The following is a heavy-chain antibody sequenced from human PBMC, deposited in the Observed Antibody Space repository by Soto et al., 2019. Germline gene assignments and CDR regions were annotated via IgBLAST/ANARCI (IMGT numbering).Heavy chain of an antibody. CDR1: GFTFSSYA. CDR2: IGGSGGIT. CDR3: AKGESYYDFWSDYYGFDY. J-gene: IGHJ4*02. V-gene: IGHV3-23*01. D-gene: IGHD3-3*01. Sequence: EVQLLESGGGLVQPGGSLRLSCAASGFTFSSYAMSWVRQAPGKGLEWVSAIGGSGGITYYADSVKGRFTISRDNSKNTSYLQISSLRAEDTAVYYCAKGESYYDFWSDYYGFDYWGQGTLVTVSS.